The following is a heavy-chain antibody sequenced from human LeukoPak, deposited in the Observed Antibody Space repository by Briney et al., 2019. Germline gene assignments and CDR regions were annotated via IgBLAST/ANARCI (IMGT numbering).Heavy chain of an antibody. Sequence: GGSLRLSCAASGLTFNTYWMSWLRQAPGKGLEWGANIKEDGGGEYYVDSVKGRFSISRDNAKNSVFLQMNSLRAEDTAVYYCARDRWTDYWGQGTLVTASS. J-gene: IGHJ4*02. CDR1: GLTFNTYW. D-gene: IGHD4-23*01. CDR3: ARDRWTDY. CDR2: IKEDGGGE. V-gene: IGHV3-7*01.